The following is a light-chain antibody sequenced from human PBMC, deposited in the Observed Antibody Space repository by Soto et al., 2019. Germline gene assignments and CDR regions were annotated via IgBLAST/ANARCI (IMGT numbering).Light chain of an antibody. CDR1: QSVSSNY. CDR2: DAS. J-gene: IGKJ1*01. V-gene: IGKV3-20*01. Sequence: EIVLTQSPGTLSLSPGERATLSCRASQSVSSNYLAWYQQKPGQPPRLLISDASSRATGIPDRFSGSGSGPDFTLTISGLEPEDFAVYHCQHYGRSPPSWTFGQGTKVEIK. CDR3: QHYGRSPPSWT.